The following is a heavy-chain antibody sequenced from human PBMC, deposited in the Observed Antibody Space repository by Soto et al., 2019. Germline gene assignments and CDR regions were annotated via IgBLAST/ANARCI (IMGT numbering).Heavy chain of an antibody. Sequence: EVQLVETGGGLIQPGGSLRLSCAASGFSVGSNYMTWVRQSPGKGLEWVSLIYSNGDTDYADSVKGRFSISRDNFKNTLYLQMNNLRAEGTAVYHCARKSDSSPVPEADGVWGRGTLVTVSS. D-gene: IGHD2-8*01. CDR3: ARKSDSSPVPEADGV. CDR2: IYSNGDT. CDR1: GFSVGSNY. V-gene: IGHV3-53*02. J-gene: IGHJ4*02.